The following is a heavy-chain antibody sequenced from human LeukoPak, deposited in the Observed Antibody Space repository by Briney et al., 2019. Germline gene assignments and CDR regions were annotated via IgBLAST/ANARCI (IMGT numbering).Heavy chain of an antibody. D-gene: IGHD4-17*01. CDR3: AKDQGTSVTAMVGGHFDY. J-gene: IGHJ4*02. V-gene: IGHV3-33*06. CDR2: IWYDGSNR. Sequence: GGSLRLSCAASGFTFRGNGMHWVRQAPGKGLEWVAIIWYDGSNRYYADSVKGRFTISRDNSKNTLFLQMNSLTAEDTAVYYCAKDQGTSVTAMVGGHFDYWGPGTLVTVSS. CDR1: GFTFRGNG.